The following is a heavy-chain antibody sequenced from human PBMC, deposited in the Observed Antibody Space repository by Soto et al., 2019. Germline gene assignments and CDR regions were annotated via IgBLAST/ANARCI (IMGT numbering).Heavy chain of an antibody. Sequence: QVQLQESGPGLVKPSETLSLTCTVSGGSISSYYWSWIRQPPGKGLEWIGYIYYSGSTNYNPSLKSRVTISVDTSKHQFSLKLSSVTAADTAVYYCARADFDWLLFMDVWGQGTTVTVSS. CDR3: ARADFDWLLFMDV. D-gene: IGHD3-9*01. V-gene: IGHV4-59*01. CDR1: GGSISSYY. J-gene: IGHJ6*02. CDR2: IYYSGST.